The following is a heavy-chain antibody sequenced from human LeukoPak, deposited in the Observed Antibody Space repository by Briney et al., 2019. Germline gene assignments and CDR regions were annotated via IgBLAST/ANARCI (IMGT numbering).Heavy chain of an antibody. CDR2: IYHSGST. CDR3: ASLSASGGSYAPSFDY. CDR1: GYSISSGYY. D-gene: IGHD1-26*01. J-gene: IGHJ4*02. V-gene: IGHV4-38-2*01. Sequence: PSETLSLTCAVSGYSISSGYYWGWIRQPPGKGLEWIGSIYHSGSTYYNPSLKRRVTISVDTSKNQFSLKLSSVTAADTAVYYCASLSASGGSYAPSFDYWGQGTLVTVSS.